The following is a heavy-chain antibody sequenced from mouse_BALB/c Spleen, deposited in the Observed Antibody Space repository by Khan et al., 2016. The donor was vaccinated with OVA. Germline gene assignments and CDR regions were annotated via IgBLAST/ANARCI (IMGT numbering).Heavy chain of an antibody. CDR1: GYTFTNYW. J-gene: IGHJ1*01. Sequence: VQLQQSGNELIRPGTSVKMSCKASGYTFTNYWLGWVKQRPGHGLEWIGDIYPTGYFTNYNEKFKGKATLTVDTSSNTAYMQLSGLTSEDSAVYFCTRWDTWFFDVWGAGTTVTVSS. CDR2: IYPTGYFT. V-gene: IGHV1-63*02. D-gene: IGHD4-1*01. CDR3: TRWDTWFFDV.